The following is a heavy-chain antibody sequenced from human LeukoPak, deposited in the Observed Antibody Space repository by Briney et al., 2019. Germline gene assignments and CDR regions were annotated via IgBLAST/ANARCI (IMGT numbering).Heavy chain of an antibody. D-gene: IGHD3-10*01. CDR2: IYYRGST. J-gene: IGHJ6*03. Sequence: SETLSLTCTVSGGSISSYYWSWIRQPPGKGLEWIGYIYYRGSTNYNPSLKSRVTISVDTAKNKFFLRLGSVTAADTAVYYCARGAESFSDYYYYMDVWGKGTTVTVSS. CDR1: GGSISSYY. CDR3: ARGAESFSDYYYYMDV. V-gene: IGHV4-59*08.